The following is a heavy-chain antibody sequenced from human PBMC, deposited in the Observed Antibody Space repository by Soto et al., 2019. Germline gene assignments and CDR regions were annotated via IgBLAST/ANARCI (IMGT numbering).Heavy chain of an antibody. D-gene: IGHD4-17*01. CDR2: IHDSGNT. CDR1: GGSVSIGDYL. CDR3: ARARGGDSGDYASLFDR. V-gene: IGHV4-30-4*01. J-gene: IGHJ5*02. Sequence: SETLSLTCTVFGGSVSIGDYLWSWIRQRPGKGLEWIGYIHDSGNTYYNPSLKSRVTISLDTSKNQSSLKVTSMTAADTAVYFCARARGGDSGDYASLFDRWGQGNLVTVSS.